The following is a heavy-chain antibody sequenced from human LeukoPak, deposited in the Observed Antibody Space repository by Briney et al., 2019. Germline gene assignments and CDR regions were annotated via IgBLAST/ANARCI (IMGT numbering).Heavy chain of an antibody. CDR3: AKRGRSGWHVDY. CDR1: GFTFSSYA. Sequence: GGSLRLSCVASGFTFSSYAMHWVRQAPGKGLEWVAVISYDGSNKYYADSVKGRFTISRDNSKNTLYLQMNSLRAEDTAVYYCAKRGRSGWHVDYWGQGTLVTVSS. CDR2: ISYDGSNK. D-gene: IGHD6-19*01. J-gene: IGHJ4*02. V-gene: IGHV3-30*18.